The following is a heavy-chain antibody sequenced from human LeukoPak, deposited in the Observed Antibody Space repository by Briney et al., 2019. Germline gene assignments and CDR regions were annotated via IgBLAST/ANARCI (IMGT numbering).Heavy chain of an antibody. V-gene: IGHV4-4*07. J-gene: IGHJ6*02. D-gene: IGHD3-10*01. Sequence: SETLSLTCTISGGSISSYYWSWIRQPPGKGLEWIGRVHASGGINYNPSLRSRVTMSIDTSKNEFSLKLSSVIAADTAVYFCARGSMGGSGSYYKDHYYGMDVWGQGTTVTVSS. CDR3: ARGSMGGSGSYYKDHYYGMDV. CDR1: GGSISSYY. CDR2: VHASGGI.